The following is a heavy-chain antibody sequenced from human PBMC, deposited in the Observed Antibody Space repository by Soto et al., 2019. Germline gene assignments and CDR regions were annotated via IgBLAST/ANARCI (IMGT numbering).Heavy chain of an antibody. CDR2: ISYDGSNK. CDR1: GFTFSSYG. D-gene: IGHD3-22*01. CDR3: AKDASGDSSGYPNYFDY. Sequence: PGGSLRLSCAASGFTFSSYGMHWVRQAPGKGLEWVAVISYDGSNKYYADSVKGRFTISRDNSKNTLYLQMNSLRAEDTAVYYCAKDASGDSSGYPNYFDYWGQGTLVTVSS. V-gene: IGHV3-30*18. J-gene: IGHJ4*02.